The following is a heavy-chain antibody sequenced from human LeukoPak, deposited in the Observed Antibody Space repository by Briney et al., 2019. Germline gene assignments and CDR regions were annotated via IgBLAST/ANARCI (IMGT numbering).Heavy chain of an antibody. CDR1: GYTFTSYY. CDR3: ARDDYGDYEMANLDY. Sequence: SVKVSCKASGYTFTSYYMHRVRQAPGQGLEWMGIINPSGGSTSYAQKFQGRVTMTRDTSTSTVYMELSSLRSEDTAVYYCARDDYGDYEMANLDYWGQGTLVTVSS. D-gene: IGHD4-17*01. CDR2: INPSGGST. J-gene: IGHJ4*02. V-gene: IGHV1-46*01.